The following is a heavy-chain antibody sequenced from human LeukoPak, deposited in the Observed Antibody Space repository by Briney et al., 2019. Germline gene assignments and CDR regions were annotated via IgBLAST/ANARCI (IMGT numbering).Heavy chain of an antibody. D-gene: IGHD6-13*01. CDR2: INHSGST. J-gene: IGHJ3*02. CDR3: ARQPKYSSSWQRPLYDAFDI. Sequence: SETLSLTCAVYGGSFSGYYWSWIRQPPGKGLEWIGEINHSGSTNYNPSPKSRVTISVDTSKNQFSLKLSSVTAADTAVYYCARQPKYSSSWQRPLYDAFDIWGQGTMVTVSS. V-gene: IGHV4-34*01. CDR1: GGSFSGYY.